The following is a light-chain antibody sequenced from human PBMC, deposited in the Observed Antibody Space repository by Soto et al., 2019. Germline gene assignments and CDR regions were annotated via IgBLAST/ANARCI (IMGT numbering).Light chain of an antibody. CDR1: QGVNAW. CDR2: EAS. V-gene: IGKV1-12*01. J-gene: IGKJ4*01. CDR3: QQANSFPLT. Sequence: DTQMTQSQSSVSASVGDRVTITCRASQGVNAWLAWYQKKPGKAPELLIYEASTLHSGVPSRFSGSGSGTDFTLTISSLQPEDFATYYCQQANSFPLTFGGGTKVEVQ.